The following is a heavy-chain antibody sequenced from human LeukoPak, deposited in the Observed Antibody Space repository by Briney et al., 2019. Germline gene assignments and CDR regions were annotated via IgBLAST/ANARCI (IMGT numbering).Heavy chain of an antibody. CDR3: AWDIPSISIAKDSYESSCMDI. CDR1: GYTFTSYG. Sequence: GASVKVSCKASGYTFTSYGISWVRQAPGQGLEWMGWISAYNGNTNYAQKLQGRVTMTTDTSTSTAYMELRSLRSDDTTVYYYAWDIPSISIAKDSYESSCMDIWGKGTPVTVSS. D-gene: IGHD6-6*01. V-gene: IGHV1-18*01. J-gene: IGHJ6*03. CDR2: ISAYNGNT.